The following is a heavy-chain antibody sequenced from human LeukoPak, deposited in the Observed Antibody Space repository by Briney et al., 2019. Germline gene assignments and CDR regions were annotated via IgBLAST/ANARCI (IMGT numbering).Heavy chain of an antibody. J-gene: IGHJ5*02. D-gene: IGHD1-7*01. Sequence: ASVKVPCKASGSTLTSYGVSWVRQAPGHGLERMGWINGDNGNTNYAQKFQGRVIMTADSSTNTAYMELRSLTSDDTAVYYCARDRVYGTNWFDPWGQGTLVTVSS. CDR1: GSTLTSYG. CDR3: ARDRVYGTNWFDP. CDR2: INGDNGNT. V-gene: IGHV1-18*01.